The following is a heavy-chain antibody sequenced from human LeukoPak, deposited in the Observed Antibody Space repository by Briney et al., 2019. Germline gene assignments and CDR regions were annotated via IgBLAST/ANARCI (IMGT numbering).Heavy chain of an antibody. CDR3: APGTYYYDSSGYPYFDY. V-gene: IGHV1-24*01. CDR2: FDPEDGET. CDR1: GYTLTELS. J-gene: IGHJ4*02. D-gene: IGHD3-22*01. Sequence: EASVKVSCKVSGYTLTELSMHWVRQAPGKGLEWMGGFDPEDGETIYAQKFQGRVTMTEDTSTDTAYMELSSLRSEDTAVYYCAPGTYYYDSSGYPYFDYWGQGTLVTVSS.